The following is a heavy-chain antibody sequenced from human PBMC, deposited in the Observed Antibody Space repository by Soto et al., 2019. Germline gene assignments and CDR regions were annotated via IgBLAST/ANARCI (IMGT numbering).Heavy chain of an antibody. CDR2: IYYSGST. V-gene: IGHV4-59*08. CDR3: ARRYSRSWYTYFDY. Sequence: SETLSLTCTVSGGSISSYYWSWIRQPPGKGLEWIGYIYYSGSTNYNPSLKSRVTISVDTSKNQFSLKLSSVTAADTAVYYCARRYSRSWYTYFDYWGQGTLVTVSS. D-gene: IGHD6-13*01. CDR1: GGSISSYY. J-gene: IGHJ4*02.